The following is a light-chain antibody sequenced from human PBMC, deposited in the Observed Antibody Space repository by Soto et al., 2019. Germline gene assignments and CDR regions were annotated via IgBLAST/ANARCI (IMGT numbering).Light chain of an antibody. CDR1: SSDVANYNY. CDR3: NSYAGSNNLF. V-gene: IGLV2-8*01. J-gene: IGLJ2*01. CDR2: DVN. Sequence: QSALTQPPSASGSPGQSVTISCTGTSSDVANYNYVSWYQQHPGKAPKLIIYDVNKRPSGVPDRFSGFKSGSTAFLTVSGLQAEDEGDYYCNSYAGSNNLFFGGGTKVTVL.